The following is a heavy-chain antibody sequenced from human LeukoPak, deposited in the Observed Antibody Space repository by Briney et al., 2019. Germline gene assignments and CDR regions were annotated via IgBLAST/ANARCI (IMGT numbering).Heavy chain of an antibody. CDR3: ARDHYYDSRVLDY. J-gene: IGHJ4*02. CDR1: GFTFSSYS. CDR2: ISSSSSYI. Sequence: GESLRLSGAASGFTFSSYSMNWVRQGQGKGLEWVSSISSSSSYIYYADSVKGRFTISRHNAKKSLYLQMNSLRAEDTALYPCARDHYYDSRVLDYWGQGTLVTVSS. D-gene: IGHD3-22*01. V-gene: IGHV3-21*04.